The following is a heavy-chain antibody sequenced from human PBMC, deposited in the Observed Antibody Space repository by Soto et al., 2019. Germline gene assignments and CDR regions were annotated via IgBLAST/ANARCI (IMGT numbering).Heavy chain of an antibody. CDR2: ISSSSSYI. J-gene: IGHJ6*02. V-gene: IGHV3-21*01. Sequence: GGSLRLSCAASGFTFSSYSMNWVRQAPGKGLEWVSSISSSSSYIYYADSVKGRFTISRDNAKNSLYLRMNSLRAEDTAVYYCPRARLYSSSWTYDYYYFYGMDVWGQGTTVTVSS. CDR1: GFTFSSYS. CDR3: PRARLYSSSWTYDYYYFYGMDV. D-gene: IGHD6-13*01.